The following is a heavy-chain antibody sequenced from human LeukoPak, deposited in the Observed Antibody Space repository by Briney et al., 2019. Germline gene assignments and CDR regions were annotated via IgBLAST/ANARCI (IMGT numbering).Heavy chain of an antibody. CDR1: GFTFSSYG. Sequence: GGSLRLSCAASGFTFSSYGMHWVRQAPGKGLEWVALISYDGSNKHYADSVKGRFTISRDNSKNTLYLQMNSLRAEDTAVYYCAKDVSSSWYYYYGVDVWGKGTTVTVSS. CDR2: ISYDGSNK. V-gene: IGHV3-30*18. CDR3: AKDVSSSWYYYYGVDV. J-gene: IGHJ6*04. D-gene: IGHD6-13*01.